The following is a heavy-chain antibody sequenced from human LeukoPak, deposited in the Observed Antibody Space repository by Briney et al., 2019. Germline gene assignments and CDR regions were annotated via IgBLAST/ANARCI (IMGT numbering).Heavy chain of an antibody. J-gene: IGHJ4*02. Sequence: PGESLKISCKASGYTFTHQWIGWVRQKSGSGLEWMGIIYPRDSDTRYSPSFQGHVSISADTSTNTAYLEWSRLEASDTAIYYCARHSDVIGAIWGQGTLVTVSS. V-gene: IGHV5-51*01. D-gene: IGHD3-10*01. CDR1: GYTFTHQW. CDR2: IYPRDSDT. CDR3: ARHSDVIGAI.